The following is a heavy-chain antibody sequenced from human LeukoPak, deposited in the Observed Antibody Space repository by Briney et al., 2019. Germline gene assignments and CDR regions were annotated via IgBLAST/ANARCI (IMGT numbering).Heavy chain of an antibody. CDR2: ISGNGGTT. CDR3: AKSGQFDY. CDR1: GFTFSSNA. V-gene: IGHV3-23*01. J-gene: IGHJ4*02. D-gene: IGHD3-10*01. Sequence: PGGSLRLSCAASGFTFSSNAMSWVRQAPGKGLEWVSSISGNGGTTWYADSVKGRFTISRDSSKNTLNLQLNSLRAEDTAVYYCAKSGQFDYWGQGTLVTVSS.